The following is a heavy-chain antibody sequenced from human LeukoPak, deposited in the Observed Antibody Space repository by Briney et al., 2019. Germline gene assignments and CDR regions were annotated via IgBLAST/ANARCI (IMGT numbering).Heavy chain of an antibody. CDR2: ISSSSDYI. Sequence: GGSLRLSCAASGFTFSASDMNWVRQAPGKGLEWVSSISSSSDYIYYADSVKGRFTISRDNAKNSLYLQMKSLRAEDTAVYYCARGKTSQNIVTRKTYNWFDPWGQGTLVTVSS. CDR3: ARGKTSQNIVTRKTYNWFDP. D-gene: IGHD2/OR15-2a*01. J-gene: IGHJ5*02. CDR1: GFTFSASD. V-gene: IGHV3-21*01.